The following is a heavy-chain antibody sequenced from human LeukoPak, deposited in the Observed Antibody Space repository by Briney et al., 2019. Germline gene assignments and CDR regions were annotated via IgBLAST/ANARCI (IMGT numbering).Heavy chain of an antibody. J-gene: IGHJ5*02. D-gene: IGHD3-10*01. CDR1: GGTFSSYA. V-gene: IGHV1-69*13. CDR2: IIPIFGTA. CDR3: ARDYYGSGSYYEGPFDP. Sequence: SVKVSCKASGGTFSSYAMSWVRQAPGQGLEWMGGIIPIFGTANYAQKFQGRVTITADESTSTAYMELSSLRSEDTAVYYCARDYYGSGSYYEGPFDPWGQGTLVTVSS.